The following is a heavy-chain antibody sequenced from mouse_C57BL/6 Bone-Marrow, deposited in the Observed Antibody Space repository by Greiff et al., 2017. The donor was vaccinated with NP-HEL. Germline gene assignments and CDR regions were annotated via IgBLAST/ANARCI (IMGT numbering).Heavy chain of an antibody. D-gene: IGHD1-1*01. V-gene: IGHV1-81*01. CDR1: GYTFTSYG. CDR3: ARDYGSSFDY. Sequence: VKVVESGAELARPGASVKLSCKASGYTFTSYGISWVKQRTGQGLEWIGEIYPRSGNTYYNEKFKGQATLTADKSSSTAYMELRSLTSEGSAVYFCARDYGSSFDYWGQGTTLTVSS. CDR2: IYPRSGNT. J-gene: IGHJ2*01.